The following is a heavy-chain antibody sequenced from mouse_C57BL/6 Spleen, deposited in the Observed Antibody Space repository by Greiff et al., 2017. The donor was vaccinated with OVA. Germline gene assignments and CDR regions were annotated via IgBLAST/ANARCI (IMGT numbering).Heavy chain of an antibody. J-gene: IGHJ3*01. D-gene: IGHD4-1*01. CDR3: ARSSTGTFAY. CDR1: GYSFTGYY. Sequence: EVKLQQSGPELVKPGASVKISCKASGYSFTGYYMNWVKQSPEKSLEWIGEINPSTGGTTYNQKFKAKAILTVDKSSSTAYMQLKSLTSEDSAVYYCARSSTGTFAYWGQGTLVTVSA. CDR2: INPSTGGT. V-gene: IGHV1-42*01.